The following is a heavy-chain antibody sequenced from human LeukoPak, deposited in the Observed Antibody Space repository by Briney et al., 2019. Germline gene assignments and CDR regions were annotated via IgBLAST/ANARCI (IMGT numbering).Heavy chain of an antibody. CDR3: ARRNYGGTLEY. Sequence: SETLSLTCTVSGGSLTSGSYYWAWIRQPPGKGLEWIGSIYSGGGAFYHPSLRTRVTISVDTSQKQFSLTLPSVTAADTAVYYCARRNYGGTLEYWGQGTLVTVSS. V-gene: IGHV4-39*01. CDR2: IYSGGGA. J-gene: IGHJ4*02. CDR1: GGSLTSGSYY. D-gene: IGHD4-17*01.